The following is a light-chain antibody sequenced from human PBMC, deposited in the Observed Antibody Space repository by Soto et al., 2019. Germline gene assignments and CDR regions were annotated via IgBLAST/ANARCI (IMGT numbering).Light chain of an antibody. V-gene: IGKV3-20*01. J-gene: IGKJ1*01. Sequence: EIVLTQSPGTLSLSPGERATLSCRASQSVSSTYLAWYQQKPGQAPRLLIYGVSSRATDIPDRFSGSGSGTDFILTISRLEPEDFAMYYCQQYGSSWTFGQGTKVEIK. CDR3: QQYGSSWT. CDR2: GVS. CDR1: QSVSSTY.